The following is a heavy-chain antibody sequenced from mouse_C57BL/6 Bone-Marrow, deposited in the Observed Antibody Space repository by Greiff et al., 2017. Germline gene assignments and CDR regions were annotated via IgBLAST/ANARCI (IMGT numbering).Heavy chain of an antibody. D-gene: IGHD1-1*01. Sequence: VQLRQSGAELVKPGASVKISCKASGYAFSSYWMNWVKQRPGKGLEWIGQIYPGDGDTNYNGKFKGKATLTADKSSSTAYMQLSSLTSEDSAVYFCARTLYYYGSSDWYFDVWGTGTTVTVSS. CDR3: ARTLYYYGSSDWYFDV. CDR2: IYPGDGDT. CDR1: GYAFSSYW. J-gene: IGHJ1*03. V-gene: IGHV1-80*01.